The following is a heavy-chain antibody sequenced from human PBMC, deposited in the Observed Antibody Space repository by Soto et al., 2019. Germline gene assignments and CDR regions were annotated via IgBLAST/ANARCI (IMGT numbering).Heavy chain of an antibody. Sequence: QVQLVESGGGVVQPGRSLRLSCAASGFTFSSYGMHWVRQAPGKGLEWVAVLWYDGSNKYSADAVKGRFTISRDNSKNALDLQVNSLQAEDRAVYYCARGDCLSNSCYRRDSYYGMDVWGPGTTVTVSS. CDR3: ARGDCLSNSCYRRDSYYGMDV. CDR1: GFTFSSYG. D-gene: IGHD2-2*01. V-gene: IGHV3-33*01. CDR2: LWYDGSNK. J-gene: IGHJ6*02.